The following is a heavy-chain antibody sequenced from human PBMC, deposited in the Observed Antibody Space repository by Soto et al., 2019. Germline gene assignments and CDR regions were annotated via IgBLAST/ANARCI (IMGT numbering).Heavy chain of an antibody. Sequence: PGGSLRLSCAASGFTFSSYGMHWVRQAPGKGLEWVAVIWYDGSNKYYADSVKGRFTISRDNSKNTLYLQMNSLRAEDTAVYYCARDIAAAGTSYYYYGTDVWGQGTTVSDSS. CDR1: GFTFSSYG. CDR2: IWYDGSNK. D-gene: IGHD6-13*01. J-gene: IGHJ6*02. CDR3: ARDIAAAGTSYYYYGTDV. V-gene: IGHV3-33*01.